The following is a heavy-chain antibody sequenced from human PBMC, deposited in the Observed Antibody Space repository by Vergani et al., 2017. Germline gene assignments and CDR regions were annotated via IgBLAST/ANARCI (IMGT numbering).Heavy chain of an antibody. Sequence: QVQLQQWGAGLLKPSETLSLTCAVYGGSFSGYYWSWIRQPPGKGLEWIGEINHSGSTNYNPSLKSRVTISVDTSTHQFSLKLSSVTAAGTAVYYCANDGYSYGYKRVYYYGMDVWGQGP. CDR2: INHSGST. D-gene: IGHD5-18*01. V-gene: IGHV4-34*01. CDR1: GGSFSGYY. J-gene: IGHJ6*02. CDR3: ANDGYSYGYKRVYYYGMDV.